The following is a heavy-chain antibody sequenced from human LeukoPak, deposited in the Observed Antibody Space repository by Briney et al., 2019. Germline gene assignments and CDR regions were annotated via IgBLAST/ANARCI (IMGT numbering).Heavy chain of an antibody. Sequence: SETLSLTCTVSGGSISSSSYYWGWIRQPPGKGLEWIVTIYYSGSTYYNPSLKSRVTISVDTSKNQFSLKLSSVTAADTAVYYCGRPLYSSSPTSPFRYWGQGTLVTVSS. CDR1: GGSISSSSYY. D-gene: IGHD6-6*01. V-gene: IGHV4-39*01. J-gene: IGHJ4*02. CDR3: GRPLYSSSPTSPFRY. CDR2: IYYSGST.